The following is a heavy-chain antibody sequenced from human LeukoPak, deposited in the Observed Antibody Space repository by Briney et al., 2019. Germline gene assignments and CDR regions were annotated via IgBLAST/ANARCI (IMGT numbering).Heavy chain of an antibody. Sequence: GASVRVSCKVSGYTLTELSMHWVRQAPGKGLEWMGGFDPEDGETIYAQKFQGRVTMTEDTSTDTAYMELSSLRSEDTAVYYCATTHGGYFDYWDQGTLVTVSS. CDR2: FDPEDGET. CDR3: ATTHGGYFDY. J-gene: IGHJ4*02. D-gene: IGHD3-10*01. CDR1: GYTLTELS. V-gene: IGHV1-24*01.